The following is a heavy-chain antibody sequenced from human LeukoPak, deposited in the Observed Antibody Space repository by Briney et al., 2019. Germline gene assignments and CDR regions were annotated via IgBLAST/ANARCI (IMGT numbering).Heavy chain of an antibody. CDR2: INPNSGGT. J-gene: IGHJ5*02. Sequence: GASVKVSCKASGGTFSNYAISWVRQAPGQGLEWMGWINPNSGGTNYVQKFQGRVTMTRDTSISTAYMELSRLRSDDTAVYYCAREMILAARPKEVKAFDPWGQGTLVTVSS. V-gene: IGHV1-2*02. D-gene: IGHD6-6*01. CDR3: AREMILAARPKEVKAFDP. CDR1: GGTFSNYA.